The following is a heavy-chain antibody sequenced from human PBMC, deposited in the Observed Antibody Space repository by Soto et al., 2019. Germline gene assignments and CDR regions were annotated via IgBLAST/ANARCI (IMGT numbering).Heavy chain of an antibody. CDR3: AKVSSRSGPQDAFDI. J-gene: IGHJ3*02. D-gene: IGHD1-26*01. CDR1: VFPFRSCP. Sequence: PGGSLSLPCPPSVFPFRSCPMAGARRPPGKGLEWVSAISGSGGSTYYAGSVKGRFTISRDNSKNTLYLQMNSLRAEDTAVYYCAKVSSRSGPQDAFDIWGQGTMVTVSS. CDR2: ISGSGGST. V-gene: IGHV3-23*01.